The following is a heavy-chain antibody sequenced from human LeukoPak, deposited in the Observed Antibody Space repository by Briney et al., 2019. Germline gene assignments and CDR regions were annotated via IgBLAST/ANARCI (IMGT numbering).Heavy chain of an antibody. V-gene: IGHV3-11*01. CDR1: GFTFSDYY. CDR2: INTGGTTI. CDR3: ARALTDY. Sequence: GGSLRLSCAASGFTFSDYYMNWIRQAPGKGLEWISYINTGGTTIYCADSVKGRFTISRDDAKNSLYLQMNSLRVEDTALYYCARALTDYWGQGTLVTVSS. J-gene: IGHJ4*02.